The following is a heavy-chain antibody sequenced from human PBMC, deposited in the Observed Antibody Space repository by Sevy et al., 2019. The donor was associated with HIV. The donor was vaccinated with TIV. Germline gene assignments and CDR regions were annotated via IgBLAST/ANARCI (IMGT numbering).Heavy chain of an antibody. V-gene: IGHV3-11*01. J-gene: IGHJ4*02. CDR3: ARDLAIAVAGTAPAMDY. Sequence: GGSLRLSCAASGFTFSDYYMSWIRQAPGKGLEWVSYISSSGSTIYYADSVKGRFTISRDNAKNSLYLQMNSLRAEDTTVYYCARDLAIAVAGTAPAMDYWGQGTLVTVSS. D-gene: IGHD6-19*01. CDR2: ISSSGSTI. CDR1: GFTFSDYY.